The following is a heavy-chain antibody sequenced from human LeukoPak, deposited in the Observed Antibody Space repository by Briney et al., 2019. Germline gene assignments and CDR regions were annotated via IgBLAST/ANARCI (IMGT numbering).Heavy chain of an antibody. CDR2: TSSDLNVK. V-gene: IGHV3-30*03. J-gene: IGHJ4*02. CDR1: GFTFSSYV. Sequence: PGGSLRLSCAASGFTFSSYVMNWVRQAPGKGLEWVAVTSSDLNVKLYADSVKGRFTISRDNSRSTLYLQMNSLRPEDTAIYYCAREGYYGSGSPPSLYFDYWGQGTLVTVSS. D-gene: IGHD3-10*01. CDR3: AREGYYGSGSPPSLYFDY.